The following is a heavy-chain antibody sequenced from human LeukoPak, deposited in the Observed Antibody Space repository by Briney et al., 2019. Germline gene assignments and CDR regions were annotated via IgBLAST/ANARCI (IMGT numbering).Heavy chain of an antibody. D-gene: IGHD6-19*01. Sequence: SETLSLTCTVSGGSISSYYWSWIRQPAGKGLEWIGRIYTSGSTNYNPSLKSRVTMSVDTSKNQFSLKLSSVTAADTAVYYCARQVDGSGPQYYFDYWGQATLVTVSS. J-gene: IGHJ4*02. CDR1: GGSISSYY. CDR3: ARQVDGSGPQYYFDY. CDR2: IYTSGST. V-gene: IGHV4-4*07.